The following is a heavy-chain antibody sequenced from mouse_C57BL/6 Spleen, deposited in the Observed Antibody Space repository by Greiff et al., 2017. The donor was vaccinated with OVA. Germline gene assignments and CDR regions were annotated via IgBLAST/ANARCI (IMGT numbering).Heavy chain of an antibody. D-gene: IGHD4-1*01. J-gene: IGHJ2*01. V-gene: IGHV2-2*01. Sequence: VMLVESGPGLVQPSQSLSITCTVSGFSLTSYGVHWVRQSPGKGLEWLGVIWSGGSTDYNAAFISRLSISKDNSKSQVFFKMNSLQADDTAIDYCARGGLGREKDFDDWGQGTTLTVSS. CDR3: ARGGLGREKDFDD. CDR1: GFSLTSYG. CDR2: IWSGGST.